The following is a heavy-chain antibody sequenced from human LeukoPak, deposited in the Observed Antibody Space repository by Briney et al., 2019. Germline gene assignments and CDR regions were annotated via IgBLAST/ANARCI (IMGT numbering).Heavy chain of an antibody. CDR2: ISSSSSYI. CDR1: GFTFSSYS. CDR3: ARDLLTLATILDY. D-gene: IGHD5-12*01. V-gene: IGHV3-21*01. Sequence: PGGSLRLSCAASGFTFSSYSMNWVRQAPGKGLEWVSSISSSSSYIYYADSVKGRFTISRDNAKNSLYLQMNSLRAEDTAVYYCARDLLTLATILDYWGQGTLVTVSS. J-gene: IGHJ4*02.